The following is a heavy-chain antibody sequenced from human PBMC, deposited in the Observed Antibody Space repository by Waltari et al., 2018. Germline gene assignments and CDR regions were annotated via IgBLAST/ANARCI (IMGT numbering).Heavy chain of an antibody. Sequence: QLQLQESGPGLVKPSETQSLTCTVSGFSIRSSSYYWGWIRQSPVKGLEWIGSIDYRGSTYYNPTLKSRVTISGDTSKNHFALKLSSVTAADTAVYYCARHWKKSGYRFDPWGQGTLVTVSS. D-gene: IGHD5-12*01. V-gene: IGHV4-39*01. CDR1: GFSIRSSSYY. CDR3: ARHWKKSGYRFDP. CDR2: IDYRGST. J-gene: IGHJ5*02.